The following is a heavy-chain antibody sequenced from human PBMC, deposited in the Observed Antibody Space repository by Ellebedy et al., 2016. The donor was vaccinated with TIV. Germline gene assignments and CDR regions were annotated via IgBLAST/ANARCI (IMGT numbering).Heavy chain of an antibody. J-gene: IGHJ6*02. CDR3: ARRDGMDV. CDR2: MDPNSGYT. Sequence: ASVKVSXKASGYTFTRSDINWVRQATGQGLEWMGWMDPNSGYTAYAQKFQGRVTVTSDTPISTAYLELSSLTSEDTAVYYCARRDGMDVWGQGTTVIVSS. V-gene: IGHV1-8*01. CDR1: GYTFTRSD.